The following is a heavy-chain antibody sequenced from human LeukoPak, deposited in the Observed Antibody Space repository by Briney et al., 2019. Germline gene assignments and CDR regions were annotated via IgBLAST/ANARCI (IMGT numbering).Heavy chain of an antibody. D-gene: IGHD6-19*01. J-gene: IGHJ4*02. CDR3: ARGGGVAGTPYNPYDY. CDR2: IYYSGST. Sequence: SETLALTCAVYGGSFSGYYWSWIRQPPGKGLEWIGYIYYSGSTNYNPSLKSRVTISVDTSKNQFSLKLSSVTAADTAVYYCARGGGVAGTPYNPYDYWGQGTLVTVSS. CDR1: GGSFSGYY. V-gene: IGHV4-59*01.